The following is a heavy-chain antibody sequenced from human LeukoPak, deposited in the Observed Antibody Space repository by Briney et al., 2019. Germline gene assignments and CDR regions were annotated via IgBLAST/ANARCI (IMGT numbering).Heavy chain of an antibody. CDR1: GGSISSGGYS. J-gene: IGHJ4*02. V-gene: IGHV4-30-2*01. CDR2: IYHSGST. Sequence: SETLSLTCAVAGGSISSGGYSWSWIRQPPGKGLEWIGYIYHSGSTYYNPSLKSRVTISVDRSKNQFSLKLSSVTAADTAVYYCARAVEGEYFDYWGQGTLVTVSS. D-gene: IGHD2-21*01. CDR3: ARAVEGEYFDY.